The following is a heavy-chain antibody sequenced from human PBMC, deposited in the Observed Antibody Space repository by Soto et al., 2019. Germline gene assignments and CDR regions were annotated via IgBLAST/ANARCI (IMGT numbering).Heavy chain of an antibody. CDR3: ARSPYTTGYHYSMDV. CDR1: GFSFSLYG. CDR2: IWYDGSNR. Sequence: GGSLRLSCAASGFSFSLYGMQWVRQAPGKGLEWVAVIWYDGSNRYYADSVKGRFTISRDNSKNTLYLQMNSLRAEDTAVYHCARSPYTTGYHYSMDVWGQGTTVTVSS. D-gene: IGHD3-9*01. J-gene: IGHJ6*02. V-gene: IGHV3-33*01.